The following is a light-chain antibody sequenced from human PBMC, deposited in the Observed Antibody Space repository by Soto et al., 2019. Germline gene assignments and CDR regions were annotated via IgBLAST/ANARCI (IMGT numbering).Light chain of an antibody. CDR2: DAF. J-gene: IGKJ4*01. V-gene: IGKV3-15*01. CDR3: HHCSWQPVTVT. CDR1: QSVSSN. Sequence: EIVMTQSPATLSVSPGERATLSCRASQSVSSNLAWYQQKPGQAPRLLVYDAFTRATGIPARFSGRGSGTEYTLPISFLQSEDSAVYSCHHCSWQPVTVTFGGGTKVEIK.